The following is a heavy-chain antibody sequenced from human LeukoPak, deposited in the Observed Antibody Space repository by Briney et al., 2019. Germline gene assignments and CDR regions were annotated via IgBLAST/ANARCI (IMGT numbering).Heavy chain of an antibody. CDR2: MNPNSGIT. V-gene: IGHV1-8*01. J-gene: IGHJ4*02. D-gene: IGHD2-2*01. CDR3: ARDMRPAGIPGFDY. Sequence: GASVKVSCKASGYTFTSYDINWVRQATGQGLEWMGWMNPNSGITGYAQKFQGRVTMTRNTSISTAYMELSSLRSEDTAVYYCARDMRPAGIPGFDYWGQGTLVTVSS. CDR1: GYTFTSYD.